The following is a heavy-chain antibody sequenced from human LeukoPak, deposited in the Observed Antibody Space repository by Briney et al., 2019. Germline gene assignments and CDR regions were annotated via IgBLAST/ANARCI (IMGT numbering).Heavy chain of an antibody. J-gene: IGHJ4*02. CDR3: VKDLRGGGYYTSFDY. D-gene: IGHD3-10*01. Sequence: GGSLRLSCSASGFTFSTYSMHWVRQPPGKGLELVSTINIKGDDTYYADSVKGRFTISRDHSRKTLYLQMSSLRAEDTAVYYCVKDLRGGGYYTSFDYWGQGTLVTVSS. CDR1: GFTFSTYS. V-gene: IGHV3-64D*08. CDR2: INIKGDDT.